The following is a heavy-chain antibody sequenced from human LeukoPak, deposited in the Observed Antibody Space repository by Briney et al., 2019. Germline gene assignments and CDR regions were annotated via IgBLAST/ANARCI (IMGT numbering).Heavy chain of an antibody. CDR3: ARDALGLGYCSSTSCFRGDY. CDR2: ISSSSSYI. D-gene: IGHD2-2*01. J-gene: IGHJ4*02. V-gene: IGHV3-21*01. Sequence: PGGSLRLSCAASGFTFSSYSMNWVRQAPGKGLEWVSSISSSSSYIYYADSVKGRFTISRDNAKNPLYLQMNSLRAEDTAVYYCARDALGLGYCSSTSCFRGDYWGQGTLVTVSS. CDR1: GFTFSSYS.